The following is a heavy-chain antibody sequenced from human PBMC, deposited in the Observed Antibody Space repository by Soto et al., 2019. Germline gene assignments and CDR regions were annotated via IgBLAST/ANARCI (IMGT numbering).Heavy chain of an antibody. D-gene: IGHD6-13*01. J-gene: IGHJ4*02. Sequence: SETLSLTCTVSGGSISSYYWSWIRQPPGKGLEWIGYIYYSGSTNYNPSLESRVTISVDTSKNQFSLKLSSVTAADTAVYYCARVAAAAPLTAIDYWGQGTLVTVSS. CDR3: ARVAAAAPLTAIDY. V-gene: IGHV4-59*01. CDR2: IYYSGST. CDR1: GGSISSYY.